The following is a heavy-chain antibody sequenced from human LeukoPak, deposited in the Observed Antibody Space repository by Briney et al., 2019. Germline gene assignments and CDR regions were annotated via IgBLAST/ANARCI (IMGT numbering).Heavy chain of an antibody. V-gene: IGHV1-69*04. Sequence: ASVSVSCKASGGTFSSYAISWVRQAPGQGLEWMGRIIPILGIANYAQKFQGRVTITADKSTSTAYMELSSLRSEDTAVYYCASVTDSSSWYDYWGQGTLVTVSS. D-gene: IGHD6-13*01. CDR3: ASVTDSSSWYDY. CDR1: GGTFSSYA. J-gene: IGHJ4*02. CDR2: IIPILGIA.